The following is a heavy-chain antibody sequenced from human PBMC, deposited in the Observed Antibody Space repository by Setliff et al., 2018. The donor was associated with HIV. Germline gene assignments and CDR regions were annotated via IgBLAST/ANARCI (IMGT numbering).Heavy chain of an antibody. CDR2: FDPEDVET. Sequence: ASVKVSCKVSGYSLTELSMHWVRQAPGKGLEWMGGFDPEDVETIYAEKFQGRVTMTEDTATETAYMELSSLRSEDTAVYYCARGSSFHWNYYYMDVWGKGTTVTVSS. V-gene: IGHV1-24*01. CDR3: ARGSSFHWNYYYMDV. J-gene: IGHJ6*03. D-gene: IGHD3-3*01. CDR1: GYSLTELS.